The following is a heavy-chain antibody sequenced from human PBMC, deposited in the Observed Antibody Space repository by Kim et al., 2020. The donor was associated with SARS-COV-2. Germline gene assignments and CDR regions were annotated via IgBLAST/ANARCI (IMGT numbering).Heavy chain of an antibody. CDR2: GGT. V-gene: IGHV4-59*09. CDR3: ARGIAALDY. J-gene: IGHJ4*02. Sequence: GGTTYHPTLKSRVTISVDPSKNQFSLKLSSVTAADTAVYYCARGIAALDYWGQGTLVTVSS. D-gene: IGHD6-13*01.